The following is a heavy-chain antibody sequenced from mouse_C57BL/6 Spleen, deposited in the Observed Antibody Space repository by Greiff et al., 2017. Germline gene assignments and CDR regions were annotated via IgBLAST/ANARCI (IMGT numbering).Heavy chain of an antibody. D-gene: IGHD2-5*01. V-gene: IGHV1-42*01. CDR1: GYSFTGYY. CDR3: ARAYSKDYAMDY. Sequence: EVQLQQSGPELVKPGASVKISCKASGYSFTGYYMNWVKQSPEKSLEWIGEINPSTGGTTYNQKFKAKATLTVDKSSSTAYMQLQSLTSEDSAVYYCARAYSKDYAMDYWGQGTSVTVSS. J-gene: IGHJ4*01. CDR2: INPSTGGT.